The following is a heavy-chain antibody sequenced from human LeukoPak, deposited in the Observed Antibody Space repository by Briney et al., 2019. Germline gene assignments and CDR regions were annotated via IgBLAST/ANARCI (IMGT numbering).Heavy chain of an antibody. CDR1: GLIFSSYP. V-gene: IGHV3-23*01. J-gene: IGHJ4*02. Sequence: GGSLRLSCAASGLIFSSYPMNGVRRAPGKGLEGVSVISGSGGATFYGDSWQGRFSISRDNSRDTLYRQMNSLTAEDTAVYYCGKYLQTSVGANDYWGQGTLVTVSS. CDR3: GKYLQTSVGANDY. CDR2: ISGSGGAT. D-gene: IGHD1-26*01.